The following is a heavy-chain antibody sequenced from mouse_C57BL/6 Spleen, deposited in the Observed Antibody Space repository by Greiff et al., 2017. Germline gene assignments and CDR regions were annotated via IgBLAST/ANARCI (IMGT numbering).Heavy chain of an antibody. D-gene: IGHD1-1*01. CDR1: GYTFTSYW. Sequence: QVQLQQPGAELVKPGASVKMSCKASGYTFTSYWITWVKQRPGQGLEWIGDIYPGSGSTNYNEKFKSKATLAVDTSSSTAYMQLCSLTSEDSAVYYWARTDYYGRYFDYGGQGTTLTVSS. CDR3: ARTDYYGRYFDY. V-gene: IGHV1-55*01. CDR2: IYPGSGST. J-gene: IGHJ2*01.